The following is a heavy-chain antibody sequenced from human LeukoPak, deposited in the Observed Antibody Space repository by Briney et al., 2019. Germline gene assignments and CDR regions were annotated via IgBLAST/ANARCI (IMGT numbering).Heavy chain of an antibody. CDR2: IYHSGST. D-gene: IGHD3-22*01. V-gene: IGHV4-30-2*01. J-gene: IGHJ4*02. Sequence: PSETLSLTCAVSGGSISSGGYSWSWIRQPPGKGLEWIGYIYHSGSTYYNPSLKSRVTISVDRSKNQFSLKLSSVTAADTAVYYCARLYSSGYLYYFDYWGQGTLVTVSS. CDR3: ARLYSSGYLYYFDY. CDR1: GGSISSGGYS.